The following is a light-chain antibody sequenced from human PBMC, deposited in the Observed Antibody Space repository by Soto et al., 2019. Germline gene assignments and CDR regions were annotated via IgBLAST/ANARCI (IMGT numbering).Light chain of an antibody. CDR3: SSYAGSNFVV. CDR1: SSDVGGYNY. Sequence: QSVLTQPPSASGSPRQSVTISCTGTSSDVGGYNYVSWYQQHPGKAPKFMIYEVSKRPSGVPDRFSGSKSGNTASLTVSGLQAEDEADYYCSSYAGSNFVVFGGGTKLTVL. CDR2: EVS. J-gene: IGLJ2*01. V-gene: IGLV2-8*01.